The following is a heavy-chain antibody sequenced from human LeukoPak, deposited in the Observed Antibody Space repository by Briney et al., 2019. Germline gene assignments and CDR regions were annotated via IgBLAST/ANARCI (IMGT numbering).Heavy chain of an antibody. CDR2: INQDGTER. CDR3: ARGPLIAAAGTW. J-gene: IGHJ4*02. Sequence: PGGSLRLSCGASGITFSSYSMNWVRQAPGEGLEWVAKINQDGTERAYVDSVRGRFTISRDNAKNSLFLQMNSLRAEDTAVYYCARGPLIAAAGTWWGQGTLVTVSS. V-gene: IGHV3-7*03. CDR1: GITFSSYS. D-gene: IGHD6-13*01.